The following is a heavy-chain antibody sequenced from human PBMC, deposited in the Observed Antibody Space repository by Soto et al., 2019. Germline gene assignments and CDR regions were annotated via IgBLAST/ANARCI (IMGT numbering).Heavy chain of an antibody. J-gene: IGHJ6*02. CDR1: GGTFSSYT. CDR3: ARRRYCGYDCYHKHYYGMDV. CDR2: AFPVLTTT. Sequence: QVRLVQSGAEVKKSGSSVKVSCMASGGTFSSYTVNWLRQAPGRGLEWMGGAFPVLTTTGYAQKFRGRVTISADKSANAVYMELTSLSSEDTAIYYCARRRYCGYDCYHKHYYGMDVWGQGTTVTVAS. V-gene: IGHV1-69*08. D-gene: IGHD2-21*02.